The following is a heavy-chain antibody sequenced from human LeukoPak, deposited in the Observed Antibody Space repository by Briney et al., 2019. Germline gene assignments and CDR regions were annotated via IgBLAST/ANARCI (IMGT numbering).Heavy chain of an antibody. J-gene: IGHJ6*03. CDR1: GFTLSSYA. CDR3: AKDLGSDYYYIDV. D-gene: IGHD3-10*01. CDR2: ISGSGGST. V-gene: IGHV3-23*01. Sequence: SGGSLSLSCAASGFTLSSYALSWIRQAPGKGLEWVSAISGSGGSTYYADSVKGRFTISSANSKNTPYLQMTSLTCEDTADYHCAKDLGSDYYYIDVGGKGPTVTVSS.